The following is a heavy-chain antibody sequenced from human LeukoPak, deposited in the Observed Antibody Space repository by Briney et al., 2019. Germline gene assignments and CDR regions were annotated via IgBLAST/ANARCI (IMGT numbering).Heavy chain of an antibody. J-gene: IGHJ6*03. CDR2: ISSSGSTI. CDR3: ARWKMATTGPYIRADYYYYMDV. Sequence: GGSLRLSCAASGFTFSSYEMNWVRQAPGKGLEWVSYISSSGSTIYYADSVKGRFTISRDNAKNSLYLQMNSLRAEDTAVYYCARWKMATTGPYIRADYYYYMDVWGKGTTVTVSS. CDR1: GFTFSSYE. V-gene: IGHV3-48*03. D-gene: IGHD5-24*01.